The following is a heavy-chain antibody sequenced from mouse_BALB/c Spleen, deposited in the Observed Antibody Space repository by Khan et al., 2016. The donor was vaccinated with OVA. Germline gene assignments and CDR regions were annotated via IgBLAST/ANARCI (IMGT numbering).Heavy chain of an antibody. D-gene: IGHD2-10*01. Sequence: QVQLQQSGPGPVAPSQSLSITCTVSGFSLTGYGVNWVRQPPGKDLEWLGMIWGDGSTDYNSALKSRLSISKDNSKSQVFLKMNSLQTDDTARYYCARAYYANYREAMDYWGQGTSVTVSS. J-gene: IGHJ4*01. CDR2: IWGDGST. CDR1: GFSLTGYG. CDR3: ARAYYANYREAMDY. V-gene: IGHV2-6-7*01.